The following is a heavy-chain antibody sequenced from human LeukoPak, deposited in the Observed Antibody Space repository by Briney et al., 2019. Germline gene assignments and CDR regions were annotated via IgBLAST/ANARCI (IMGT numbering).Heavy chain of an antibody. J-gene: IGHJ4*02. V-gene: IGHV3-33*01. CDR2: IWYDGSNK. Sequence: PGRSLRLSCAASGFTFSSYGMHWVRQAPGKGLEWVAVIWYDGSNKYYADSVKGRFTISRDNSKNTLYLQMSSLRAEDTAVYFCARMSVTMIVVVSYFDSWGQGTLVTVSS. CDR3: ARMSVTMIVVVSYFDS. D-gene: IGHD3-22*01. CDR1: GFTFSSYG.